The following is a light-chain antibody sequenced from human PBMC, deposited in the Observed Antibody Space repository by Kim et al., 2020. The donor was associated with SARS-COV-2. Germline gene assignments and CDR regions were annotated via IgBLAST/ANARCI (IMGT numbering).Light chain of an antibody. CDR2: DVS. J-gene: IGLJ2*01. CDR3: CSYAGSYTLV. V-gene: IGLV2-11*01. Sequence: GQEGTISWTGTSSDVGGYNEVSWYQQHPGKAPKLMIYDVSKRPAGVPDRFSGSKSGNTASLTVSGLQAEDEADYYCCSYAGSYTLVFGGGTQLTVL. CDR1: SSDVGGYNE.